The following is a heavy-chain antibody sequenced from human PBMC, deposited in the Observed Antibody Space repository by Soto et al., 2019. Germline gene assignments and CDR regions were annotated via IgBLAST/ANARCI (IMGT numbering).Heavy chain of an antibody. V-gene: IGHV3-21*01. D-gene: IGHD3-9*01. J-gene: IGHJ6*02. CDR1: GITFSSYS. Sequence: EVQLVESGGGLVKPGGSLRLSCAASGITFSSYSMNWVRQAPGKGLEWVSSISSSSSYIYYADSVKGRFTISRDNAKNSLYLQMNSLRAEDTAVYYCARDHYDILTGQEHGMDVWGQGTTVTVSS. CDR2: ISSSSSYI. CDR3: ARDHYDILTGQEHGMDV.